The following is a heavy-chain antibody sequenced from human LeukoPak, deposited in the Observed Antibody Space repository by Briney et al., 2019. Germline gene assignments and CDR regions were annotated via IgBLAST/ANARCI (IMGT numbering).Heavy chain of an antibody. V-gene: IGHV4-4*09. D-gene: IGHD3-22*01. CDR1: GGYTSSYY. Sequence: SETLSLTCTVSGGYTSSYYWSWIRQPPGKGLEWIGDIYISGSTNYNPSLKSRVTISIDTSKNQFSLKLSSVTAADTAVYYCARRSSMVDNSGAFDYWGRGTLVTVSS. J-gene: IGHJ4*02. CDR2: IYISGST. CDR3: ARRSSMVDNSGAFDY.